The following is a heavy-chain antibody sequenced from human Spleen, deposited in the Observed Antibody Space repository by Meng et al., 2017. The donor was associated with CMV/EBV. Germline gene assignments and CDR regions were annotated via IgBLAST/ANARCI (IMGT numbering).Heavy chain of an antibody. J-gene: IGHJ4*02. CDR1: GYSFTSYW. CDR2: IYPGDSDT. CDR3: ASGYSYGSLTFDY. V-gene: IGHV5-51*01. D-gene: IGHD5-18*01. Sequence: GGSLRLSCKGSGYSFTSYWIGWVRQMPGKGLEWMAMIYPGDSDTRYSPSFQGQVTMTRDTSITTAYMELSRLRSDDTAVYYCASGYSYGSLTFDYWGQGTLVTVSS.